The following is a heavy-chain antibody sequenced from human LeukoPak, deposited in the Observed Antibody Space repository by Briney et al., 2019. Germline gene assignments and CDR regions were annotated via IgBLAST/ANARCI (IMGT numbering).Heavy chain of an antibody. CDR2: ISGSGGST. J-gene: IGHJ3*02. V-gene: IGHV3-23*01. Sequence: PGGSLRLSCAASGFTFSSYAMSWVRQAPGKGLEWVSAISGSGGSTYYADSVKGRFTISRDNSKNTLYLQMNSLRAEDTAVYYCAKDYTLRFFEWLLDSLDAFDTWGQGTMVTVSS. CDR1: GFTFSSYA. D-gene: IGHD3-3*01. CDR3: AKDYTLRFFEWLLDSLDAFDT.